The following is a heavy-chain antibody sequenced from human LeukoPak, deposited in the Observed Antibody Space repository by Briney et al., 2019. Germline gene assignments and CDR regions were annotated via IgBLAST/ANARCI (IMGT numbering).Heavy chain of an antibody. CDR3: ARGPGGISMIVVVRGGWFDH. CDR2: IYYSGST. V-gene: IGHV4-39*07. Sequence: SETLSLTCTVSGGSISSSSYYWGWIRQPPGKGLEWIGRIYYSGSTYYNPSLKSRVTISVDTSKNQFSLKLSSVTAADTAVYYCARGPGGISMIVVVRGGWFDHWGQGTLVTVSS. CDR1: GGSISSSSYY. D-gene: IGHD3-22*01. J-gene: IGHJ5*02.